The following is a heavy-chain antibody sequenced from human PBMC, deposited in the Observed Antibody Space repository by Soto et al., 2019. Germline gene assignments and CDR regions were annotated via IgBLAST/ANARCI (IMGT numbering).Heavy chain of an antibody. CDR3: ARDGGFGAFDF. D-gene: IGHD2-15*01. V-gene: IGHV1-18*04. CDR1: GYTFTSYG. J-gene: IGHJ3*01. Sequence: QVQLVQSAAEVKKPGASVKVSSKASGYTFTSYGIGWVRQAPGQGLEWMGWISAYNGDTNYAQKLQGRVTMTTDTSTSTGHMELRSLRSDDTAVYYCARDGGFGAFDFWGQGTMVTVSS. CDR2: ISAYNGDT.